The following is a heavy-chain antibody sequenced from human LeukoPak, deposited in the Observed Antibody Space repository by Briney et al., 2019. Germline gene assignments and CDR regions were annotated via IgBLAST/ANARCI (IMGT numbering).Heavy chain of an antibody. D-gene: IGHD6-19*01. CDR1: GGSISSYY. CDR2: IYYSGST. Sequence: PSETLSLTCTVSGGSISSYYWSWIRQPPGKGLEWIGYIYYSGSTNYNPSLKSRVTISVDTSKNQFSLKLSSVTAADTAVYYCECIAVAPRVYWGQGTLVTVSS. CDR3: ECIAVAPRVY. V-gene: IGHV4-59*01. J-gene: IGHJ4*02.